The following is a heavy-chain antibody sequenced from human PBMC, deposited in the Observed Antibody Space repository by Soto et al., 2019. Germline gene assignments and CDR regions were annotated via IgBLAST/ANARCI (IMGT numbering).Heavy chain of an antibody. CDR2: IYSGGST. CDR3: ASDTSMDV. Sequence: EVQLVESGGGLVQPGGSLRLSCTASGFTVSNYYMNWVRQAPGKGLEWVSVIYSGGSTYYADSVKGSFTISRDNSKNTVYLQMNSLRAEDTAVYYCASDTSMDVWGQGTTVTVSS. J-gene: IGHJ6*02. CDR1: GFTVSNYY. V-gene: IGHV3-66*01. D-gene: IGHD3-3*01.